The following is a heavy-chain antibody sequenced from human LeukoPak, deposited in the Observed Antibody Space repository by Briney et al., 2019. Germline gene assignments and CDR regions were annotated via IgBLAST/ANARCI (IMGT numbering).Heavy chain of an antibody. J-gene: IGHJ4*02. V-gene: IGHV1-24*01. Sequence: ASVKVSCKVSGYTLTELSMHWVRQAPGKGLEWMGGFDPEDGETIYAQKFQGRVTMTEDTSTDTAHMELSSLRSEDTAVYYCATGPYCSSTSCYDGDYWGQGTLVTVSS. CDR3: ATGPYCSSTSCYDGDY. CDR2: FDPEDGET. D-gene: IGHD2-2*01. CDR1: GYTLTELS.